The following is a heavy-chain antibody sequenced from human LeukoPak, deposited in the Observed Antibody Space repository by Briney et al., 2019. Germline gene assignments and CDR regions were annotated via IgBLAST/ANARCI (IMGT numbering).Heavy chain of an antibody. CDR2: INHSGST. J-gene: IGHJ5*01. V-gene: IGHV4-34*01. CDR1: GGSFSGYY. Sequence: PSETLSLTCAVYGGSFSGYYWSWLRQPPGKGLEWIGEINHSGSTNYNPSLKSRVTISVDTSKNQFSLKLSSVTAADTAVYYCARIMISGYRAAPFDSWGLGTLVTVSS. D-gene: IGHD3/OR15-3a*01. CDR3: ARIMISGYRAAPFDS.